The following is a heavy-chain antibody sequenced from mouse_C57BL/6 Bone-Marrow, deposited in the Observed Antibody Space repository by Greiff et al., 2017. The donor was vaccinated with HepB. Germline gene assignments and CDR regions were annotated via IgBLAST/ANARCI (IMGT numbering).Heavy chain of an antibody. J-gene: IGHJ2*01. CDR3: ARKSYFDY. Sequence: EVKLVESGGGLVKPGGSLKLSCAASGFTFSDYGMHWVRQAPEKGLEWVAYISSGSSTNYYADTVKGRFTISRDNANNTLFLQMTSLRSEDTAMYYCARKSYFDYWGQGTTLTVSS. CDR2: ISSGSSTN. CDR1: GFTFSDYG. V-gene: IGHV5-17*01.